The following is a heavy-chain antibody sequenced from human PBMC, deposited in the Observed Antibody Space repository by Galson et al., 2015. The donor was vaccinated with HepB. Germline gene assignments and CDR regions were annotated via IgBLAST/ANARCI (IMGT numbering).Heavy chain of an antibody. CDR1: GFTFSSYS. D-gene: IGHD3-9*01. V-gene: IGHV3-21*01. Sequence: SLRLSCAASGFTFSSYSMNWVRQAPGKGLEWVSSISSSSSYIYYADSVKGRFTISRDNAKNSLYLQMNSLRAEDTAVYYCARDASTGYYNWGYYYYYGMDVWGQGTTVTVSS. J-gene: IGHJ6*02. CDR2: ISSSSSYI. CDR3: ARDASTGYYNWGYYYYYGMDV.